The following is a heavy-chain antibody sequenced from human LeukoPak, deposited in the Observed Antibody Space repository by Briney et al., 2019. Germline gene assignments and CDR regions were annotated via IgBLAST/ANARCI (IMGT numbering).Heavy chain of an antibody. CDR3: ARENVNRGSSWGYDYFGMDV. V-gene: IGHV1-8*01. CDR2: MNPYSGIT. D-gene: IGHD6-13*01. J-gene: IGHJ6*02. CDR1: GYTFTSYD. Sequence: GASVKVSCKASGYTFTSYDINWVRQAPGQGLERMGWMNPYSGITGYPQKFQGRVTMTRDTSISTAYMELSSLTSEDTAVYFCARENVNRGSSWGYDYFGMDVWGQGTAVTVSS.